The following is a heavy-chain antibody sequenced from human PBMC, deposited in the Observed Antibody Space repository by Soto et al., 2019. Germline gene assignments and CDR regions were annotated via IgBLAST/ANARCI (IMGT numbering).Heavy chain of an antibody. CDR1: GFTFSSYA. CDR3: AKDRWGYCSGGSCQGYDY. CDR2: ISGSGGST. D-gene: IGHD2-15*01. V-gene: IGHV3-23*01. J-gene: IGHJ4*02. Sequence: GGSLRLSCAASGFTFSSYAMSWVRQAPGKGLEWVSAISGSGGSTYYADSVKGRFTISRDNSKNTLYLKMNSLRAEDTAVYYCAKDRWGYCSGGSCQGYDYWGQGTLVTVSS.